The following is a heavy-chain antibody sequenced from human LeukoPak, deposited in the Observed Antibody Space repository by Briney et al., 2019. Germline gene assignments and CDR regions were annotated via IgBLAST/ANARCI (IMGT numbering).Heavy chain of an antibody. V-gene: IGHV4-34*01. Sequence: SETLSLTCAVYGGSFSGYYWSWIRQPPGKGLEWIGEINHSGSTNYNPSLKSRVTISVDTSKNQFSLKLSSVTAADTAVYYCARDSGGSSGYYYGFLDYWGQGTLVTVSS. D-gene: IGHD3-22*01. CDR2: INHSGST. CDR3: ARDSGGSSGYYYGFLDY. CDR1: GGSFSGYY. J-gene: IGHJ4*02.